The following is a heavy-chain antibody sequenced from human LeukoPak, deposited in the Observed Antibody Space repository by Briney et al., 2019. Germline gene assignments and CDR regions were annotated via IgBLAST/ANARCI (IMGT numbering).Heavy chain of an antibody. CDR3: ARTYYYGSGSPYNWFDP. V-gene: IGHV4-4*02. CDR1: GGSISSSNW. Sequence: PSETLSLTCAVSGGSISSSNWWSWVRQPPGKGLEWIGEIYHSGSTNYNPSLKSRVTISVDKSKNQFSLKLSPVTAADTAVYYCARTYYYGSGSPYNWFDPWGQGTLVTVSS. D-gene: IGHD3-10*01. CDR2: IYHSGST. J-gene: IGHJ5*02.